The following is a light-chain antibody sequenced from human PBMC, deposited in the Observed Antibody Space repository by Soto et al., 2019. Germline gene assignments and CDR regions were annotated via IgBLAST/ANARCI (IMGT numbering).Light chain of an antibody. CDR3: LQALQTPIT. CDR2: LGS. CDR1: KSLLHSNGYNY. Sequence: DIVMTQSPLSLPVTPGEPASISCRSSKSLLHSNGYNYLEWYLQTPGQSPQLLIYLGSNRASGVPDGFSGSGSGTYVKTKISRVEAEDVGVYYCLQALQTPITFGGGTRLEIK. V-gene: IGKV2-28*01. J-gene: IGKJ5*01.